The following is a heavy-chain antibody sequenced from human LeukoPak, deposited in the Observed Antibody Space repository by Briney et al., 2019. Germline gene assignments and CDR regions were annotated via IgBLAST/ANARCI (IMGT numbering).Heavy chain of an antibody. CDR1: RFTFSSYA. D-gene: IGHD6-13*01. J-gene: IGHJ4*02. Sequence: GGSLRLSCAASRFTFSSYAMSWVRQAPGKGLEWVSAISGSSGSTYYADSVKGRFIISRGNSKNTLYLQVNSLRAEDTAVYYCAKNGAAPKVYYFDYWGQGTLVTVSS. V-gene: IGHV3-23*01. CDR2: ISGSSGST. CDR3: AKNGAAPKVYYFDY.